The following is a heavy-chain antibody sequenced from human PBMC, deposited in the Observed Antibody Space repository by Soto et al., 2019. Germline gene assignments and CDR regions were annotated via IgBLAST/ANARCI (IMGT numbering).Heavy chain of an antibody. D-gene: IGHD2-15*01. Sequence: QVQLVQSGAEVKKPGASVQVSCKASGYTFTGYYMHWVRQAPGQGLEWMGWINPNRGGTNYAQKFKGWVTMTRETSISTAYRELSRLRSDDTAVYFCARGGDLYCSGGSCYAWFDPWGQGTLVTVSS. J-gene: IGHJ5*02. V-gene: IGHV1-2*04. CDR3: ARGGDLYCSGGSCYAWFDP. CDR2: INPNRGGT. CDR1: GYTFTGYY.